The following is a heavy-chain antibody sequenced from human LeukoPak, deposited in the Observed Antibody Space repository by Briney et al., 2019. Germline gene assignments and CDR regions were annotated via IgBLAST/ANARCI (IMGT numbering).Heavy chain of an antibody. CDR3: AREELLAYFDY. J-gene: IGHJ4*02. CDR1: GYSISSGYY. CDR2: IYHSGST. V-gene: IGHV4-38-2*02. Sequence: PSETLSLTCALSGYSISSGYYWGWVRPPPGKGLEWMGSIYHSGSTYYNPSLKSRVTISVDTSTNQFSPKLSSVTAADPAVYYCAREELLAYFDYWGQGTLVTVSS. D-gene: IGHD2-21*01.